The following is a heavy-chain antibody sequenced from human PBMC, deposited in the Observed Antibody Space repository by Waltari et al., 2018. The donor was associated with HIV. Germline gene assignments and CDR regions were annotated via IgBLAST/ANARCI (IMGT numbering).Heavy chain of an antibody. CDR3: ARDSLRGDFDL. CDR1: TDSISSSSYY. CDR2: IYFSGTT. Sequence: QLQLQESGPGLLKPSETLSLTCPVSTDSISSSSYYWGWLRQPPGKGLEWIGTIYFSGTTYYNPSIKSRVTISLDASKNQVSLRLTSVTAADTAVYYCARDSLRGDFDLWGRGTLVTVSS. J-gene: IGHJ2*01. V-gene: IGHV4-39*07. D-gene: IGHD4-17*01.